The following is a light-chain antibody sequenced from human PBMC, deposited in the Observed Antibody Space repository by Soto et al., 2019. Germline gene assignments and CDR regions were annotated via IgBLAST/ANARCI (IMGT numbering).Light chain of an antibody. J-gene: IGLJ2*01. CDR2: DVS. V-gene: IGLV2-14*01. CDR1: SSDVGGYNY. CDR3: SSYTSSSPLV. Sequence: QSALTQPASVSGSPGQSITISCTGTSSDVGGYNYVSWYHQHPGKAPKLMIYDVSNRPSGVSNRFSGSKSGNTASLTISGLQAEDEADYYCSSYTSSSPLVFGGGTKVTVL.